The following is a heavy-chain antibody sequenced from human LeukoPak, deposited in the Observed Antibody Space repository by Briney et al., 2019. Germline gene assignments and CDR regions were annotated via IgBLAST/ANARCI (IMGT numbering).Heavy chain of an antibody. CDR1: GFTFSNYA. D-gene: IGHD3-9*01. CDR2: ITGSGGST. J-gene: IGHJ4*02. Sequence: GGSLRLSCAASGFTFSNYAMSWVRQAPGKGMEWVSAITGSGGSTYYADSVKGRFTISRDNSKNTLYLQMNSLRAEDTAVYYCAKWGDYDVLTGYYDPDYWGQGTLVTVSS. CDR3: AKWGDYDVLTGYYDPDY. V-gene: IGHV3-23*01.